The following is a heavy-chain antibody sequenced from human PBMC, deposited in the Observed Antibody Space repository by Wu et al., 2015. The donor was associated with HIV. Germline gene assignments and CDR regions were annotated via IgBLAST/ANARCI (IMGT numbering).Heavy chain of an antibody. CDR1: GYTLTELS. J-gene: IGHJ5*02. CDR2: FDPEDGET. V-gene: IGHV1-24*01. CDR3: ATVLRFGELYSWFDP. D-gene: IGHD3-10*01. Sequence: QVQLVQSGAEVKKPGASVKVSCKVSGYTLTELSMHWVRQAPGKGLEWMGGFDPEDGETIYAQKFQGRVTMTEDTSTDTAYMELSSLRSEDTAVYYCATVLRFGELYSWFDPGAREPWSPSPQ.